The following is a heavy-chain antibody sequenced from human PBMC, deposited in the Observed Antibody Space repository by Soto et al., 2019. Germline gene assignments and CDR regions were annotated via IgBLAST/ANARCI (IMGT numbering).Heavy chain of an antibody. CDR3: ATFFGCGFDY. CDR1: GFTFSTDS. J-gene: IGHJ4*02. Sequence: EVQLVESGGGLVQPGGSLRLSCVASGFTFSTDSMNWVRQAPGKGLEWVAHISTSGATRYYADSVKGRFTISRDNAKTSLYLQMDSLRNEDTAVYYCATFFGCGFDYWGQRTLVTVSS. D-gene: IGHD2-21*01. CDR2: ISTSGATR. V-gene: IGHV3-48*02.